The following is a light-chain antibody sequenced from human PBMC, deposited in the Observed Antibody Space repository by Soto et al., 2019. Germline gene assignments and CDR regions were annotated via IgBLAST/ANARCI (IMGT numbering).Light chain of an antibody. CDR2: DAS. CDR3: QQRTT. CDR1: QSVSGF. Sequence: EIVLTQSPATLSLSPGERATLSCSASQSVSGFLAWYQQKPGQAPRLLIYDASDRATGVPARFRGSGSGTDFTLTISSLEPEDFAVYYCQQRTTFGQGTRLEIK. J-gene: IGKJ5*01. V-gene: IGKV3-11*01.